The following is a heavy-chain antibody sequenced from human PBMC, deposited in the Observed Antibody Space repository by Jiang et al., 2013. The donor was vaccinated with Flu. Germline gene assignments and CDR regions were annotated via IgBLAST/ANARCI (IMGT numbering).Heavy chain of an antibody. D-gene: IGHD3-10*01. V-gene: IGHV4-34*01. J-gene: IGHJ4*02. CDR3: ATSTLVRGIIITRALDY. CDR2: INHSGST. CDR1: GGSFSGYY. Sequence: LLKPSETLSLTCAVYGGSFSGYYWSWIRQPPGKGLEWIGEINHSGSTNYNPSLKSRVTISVDTSKNQFSLKLSSVTAADTAVYYCATSTLVRGIIITRALDYWGQGTLVTVSS.